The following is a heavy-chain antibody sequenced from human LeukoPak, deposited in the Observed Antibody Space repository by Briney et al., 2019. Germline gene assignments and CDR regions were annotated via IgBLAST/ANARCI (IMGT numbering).Heavy chain of an antibody. CDR1: GFTFSDFY. V-gene: IGHV3-11*01. J-gene: IGHJ3*02. Sequence: GGSLRLSCAASGFTFSDFYMSWIRQAPGKGLEWVSYISLSGSLIYYADSVKGRFTLSRDNAKNSLYLQMNSLRAEDTAVYYCARRSLNTALGDAFDMWGQGTMVTVSS. CDR3: ARRSLNTALGDAFDM. D-gene: IGHD5-18*01. CDR2: ISLSGSLI.